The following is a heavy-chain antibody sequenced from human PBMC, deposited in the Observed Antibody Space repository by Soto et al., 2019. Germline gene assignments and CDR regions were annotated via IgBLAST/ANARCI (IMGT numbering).Heavy chain of an antibody. D-gene: IGHD2-8*01. CDR1: GGSISSGGYY. Sequence: SETLSLTCTVSGGSISSGGYYWSWIRQHPGKGLEWIGYIYYSGSTYYNPSLKSRVTISVDTSKNQFSLKLSSVTAADTAVYYCARDDCTNGVCYTGFDPWGQGTLVTVSS. V-gene: IGHV4-31*03. CDR2: IYYSGST. CDR3: ARDDCTNGVCYTGFDP. J-gene: IGHJ5*02.